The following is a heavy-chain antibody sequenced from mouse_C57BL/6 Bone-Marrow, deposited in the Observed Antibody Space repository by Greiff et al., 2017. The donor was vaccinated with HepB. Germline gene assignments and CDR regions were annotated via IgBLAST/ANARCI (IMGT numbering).Heavy chain of an antibody. CDR3: VKADGYLAWFAY. J-gene: IGHJ3*01. Sequence: EVNVVDSGGGLVQPGASLRLSCAASGFTFTDYYMSWVRQPPGKAPEWLALIRNKANGYTTEYTASVKGRFTISRDNSQNILYLQMNTLRAEDSATYYCVKADGYLAWFAYWGQGTLVTVSA. CDR2: IRNKANGYTT. V-gene: IGHV7-4*01. D-gene: IGHD2-2*01. CDR1: GFTFTDYY.